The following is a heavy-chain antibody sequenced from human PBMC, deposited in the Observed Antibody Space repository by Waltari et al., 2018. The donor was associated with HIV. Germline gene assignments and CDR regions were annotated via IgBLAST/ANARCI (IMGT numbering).Heavy chain of an antibody. CDR3: AREPF. V-gene: IGHV3-7*01. CDR2: INYDGGDK. CDR1: GFTFSNYW. J-gene: IGHJ4*02. Sequence: EVHLVESGGGLVQPGGSLRLSCTGSGFTFSNYWMSWVRQAPGKGPEWVASINYDGGDKYYVDSGKGRFTISRENGKNSLYLQMSSLRVEDTAVYYCAREPFWGQGILVTVSS.